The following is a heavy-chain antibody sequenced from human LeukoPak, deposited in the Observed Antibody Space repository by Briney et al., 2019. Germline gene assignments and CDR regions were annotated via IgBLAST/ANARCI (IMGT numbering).Heavy chain of an antibody. Sequence: LTGGSLRLSCAASGFTFSSYAMSWVRQAPGKGMEWVSAISGSGGSTYYADSVKGRFTISRDNSKNTLYLQMNSLRAEDTAVYYCAKDRKGGNYYDSSGYGDFDYWGQGTLVTVSS. D-gene: IGHD3-22*01. CDR3: AKDRKGGNYYDSSGYGDFDY. V-gene: IGHV3-23*01. CDR1: GFTFSSYA. CDR2: ISGSGGST. J-gene: IGHJ4*02.